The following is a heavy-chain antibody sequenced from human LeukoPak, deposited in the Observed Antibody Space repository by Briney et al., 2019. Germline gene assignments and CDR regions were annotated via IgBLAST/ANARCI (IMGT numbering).Heavy chain of an antibody. J-gene: IGHJ4*02. CDR3: ARGKEQLGY. CDR1: GFKFNSYA. V-gene: IGHV3-23*01. CDR2: ISGSGGST. D-gene: IGHD6-6*01. Sequence: PGGSLRLSCAASGFKFNSYAMSWVRQAPGKGLEWVSTISGSGGSTYYADSLKGRFTISRDNSKNTLYVQMNSLRPEDTAVYYCARGKEQLGYWGQGTLVTVSS.